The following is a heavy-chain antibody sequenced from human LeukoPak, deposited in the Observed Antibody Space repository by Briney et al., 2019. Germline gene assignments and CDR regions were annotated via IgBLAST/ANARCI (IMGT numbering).Heavy chain of an antibody. D-gene: IGHD2-15*01. Sequence: SXXLSLTCTVSGGSISSGDYDWGWIRQPPGKGLEWIGYIYYSGSTYYNPCLKSRFTISVDTSKNQFSLKLSSVTAADTAVYYCARDVRGYCSGGSCYHYYYYYMDVWGKGTTVTVSS. V-gene: IGHV4-30-4*08. CDR1: GGSISSGDYD. CDR3: ARDVRGYCSGGSCYHYYYYYMDV. CDR2: IYYSGST. J-gene: IGHJ6*03.